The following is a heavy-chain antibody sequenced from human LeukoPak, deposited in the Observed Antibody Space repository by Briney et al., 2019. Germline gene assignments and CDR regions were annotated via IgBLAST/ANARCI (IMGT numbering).Heavy chain of an antibody. CDR2: IKEDGSVK. J-gene: IGHJ4*02. CDR3: ARDSTWRLDY. Sequence: GGSLRLSCTASGFTFSSHWMTWVRQPPGKGLEWVANIKEDGSVKYYVDSVKGRFTISRDNTKNALYLQMNSLRADDRAVYFCARDSTWRLDYWGQGTLITVSS. D-gene: IGHD5-12*01. V-gene: IGHV3-7*03. CDR1: GFTFSSHW.